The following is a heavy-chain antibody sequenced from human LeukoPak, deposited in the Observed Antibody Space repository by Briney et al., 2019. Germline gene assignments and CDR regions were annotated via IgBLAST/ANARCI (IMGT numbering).Heavy chain of an antibody. CDR3: AKDPKSGTDPPTGDY. CDR2: ITGSGRNT. J-gene: IGHJ4*02. CDR1: GFTFTSYA. V-gene: IGHV3-23*01. Sequence: RGSLRLSCAASGFTFTSYAMSWVRQAPGKGLEWVSGITGSGRNTYHADSVKGRFTISRDNSKNTLDLQMHSLRVEDTAVYYCAKDPKSGTDPPTGDYCGQGTLVTVSS. D-gene: IGHD3-10*01.